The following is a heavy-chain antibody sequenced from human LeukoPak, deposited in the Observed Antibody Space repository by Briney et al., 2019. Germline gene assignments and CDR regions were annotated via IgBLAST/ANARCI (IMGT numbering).Heavy chain of an antibody. J-gene: IGHJ5*02. CDR2: IYYSGST. CDR1: GGSISSSSYY. D-gene: IGHD3-10*01. V-gene: IGHV4-39*01. Sequence: PSETLSLTCTVSGGSISSSSYYWGWIRQPPGRGLEWIGSIYYSGSTYYNPSLKSRVTMSVDTSKNQFSLKLSPVTAAVTAVYYCARPGGDNWFDPWGQGTLVTVSS. CDR3: ARPGGDNWFDP.